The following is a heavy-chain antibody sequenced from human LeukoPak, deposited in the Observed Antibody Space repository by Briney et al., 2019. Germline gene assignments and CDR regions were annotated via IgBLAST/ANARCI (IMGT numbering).Heavy chain of an antibody. D-gene: IGHD2-2*02. J-gene: IGHJ6*03. Sequence: PGGSLRLSCAASGFTFSSYGMHWVRQAPGKGLEWVANIKQDGSEKYYVDSVKGRFTISRDNAKNSLYLQMNSLRAEDTAVYYCARVGVPAAILYYYYYMDVWGKGTTVTVSS. CDR1: GFTFSSYG. CDR2: IKQDGSEK. CDR3: ARVGVPAAILYYYYYMDV. V-gene: IGHV3-7*01.